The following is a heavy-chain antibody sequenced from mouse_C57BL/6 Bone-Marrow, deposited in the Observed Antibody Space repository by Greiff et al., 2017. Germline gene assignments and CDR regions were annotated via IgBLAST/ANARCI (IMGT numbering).Heavy chain of an antibody. CDR2: ISDGGSYT. V-gene: IGHV5-4*01. CDR1: GFTFSSYA. D-gene: IGHD3-3*01. Sequence: EVHLVESGGGLVKPGGSLKLSCAASGFTFSSYAMSWVRQTPEKRLEWVATISDGGSYTYYPDNVKGRFTISRDNAKNNLYLQMSHLKSEDTAMYYCARLEFAYWGQGTLVTVSA. CDR3: ARLEFAY. J-gene: IGHJ3*01.